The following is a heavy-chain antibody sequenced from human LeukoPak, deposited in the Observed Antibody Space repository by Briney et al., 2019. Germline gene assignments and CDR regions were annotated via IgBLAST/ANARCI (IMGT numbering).Heavy chain of an antibody. CDR1: GFTFSSYS. J-gene: IGHJ4*02. CDR2: ISGTGSDT. V-gene: IGHV3-21*01. D-gene: IGHD1-14*01. CDR3: ARDVYRIFDY. Sequence: GGSLRLSCAASGFTFSSYSVNWVRQAPGKGLEWVSSISGTGSDTYYTDSLKGRFTVSRDNAKNLLYLQMNSLRAEDTAVYYCARDVYRIFDYWGLATLVTVSS.